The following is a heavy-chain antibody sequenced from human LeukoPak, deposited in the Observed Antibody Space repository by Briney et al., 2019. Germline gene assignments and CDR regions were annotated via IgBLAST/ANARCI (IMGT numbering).Heavy chain of an antibody. V-gene: IGHV3-30*02. CDR1: GFTFSSYG. J-gene: IGHJ4*02. CDR2: IRYDGSNK. D-gene: IGHD6-19*01. CDR3: AKQVADAVVCDY. Sequence: PGGSLRLSCAASGFTFSSYGMHWVRQAPGKGLEWVAFIRYDGSNKYYADSVKGRFTISRDNSKNTLYLQMNSLRAEDTAVYYCAKQVADAVVCDYWGQGTLVTVSS.